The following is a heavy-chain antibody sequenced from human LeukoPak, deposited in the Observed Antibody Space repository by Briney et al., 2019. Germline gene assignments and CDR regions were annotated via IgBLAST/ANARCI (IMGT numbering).Heavy chain of an antibody. V-gene: IGHV4-59*01. D-gene: IGHD3-9*01. Sequence: SETLSLTCTVSGGSISSYYWSWIRQPPGKGLEGIGYIYYSGSTNYNPSLKSRVTISVDTSKNQFSLKLSSVTAADTAVYYCARGGGLLRYFDWSVFDYWGQGTLVTVSS. J-gene: IGHJ4*02. CDR3: ARGGGLLRYFDWSVFDY. CDR2: IYYSGST. CDR1: GGSISSYY.